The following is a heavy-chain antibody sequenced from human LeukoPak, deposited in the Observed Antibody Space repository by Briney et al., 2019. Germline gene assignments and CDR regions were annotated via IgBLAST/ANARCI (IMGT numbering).Heavy chain of an antibody. CDR3: ARDRRYCSSTSCYEGVYYYMDV. Sequence: SETLSLTCAVYGGSFSSYYWGWIRQPAGKGLEWIGRIYTSGSTNYNPSLKSRVTMSVDTSKNQFSLKLSSVTAADTAVYYCARDRRYCSSTSCYEGVYYYMDVWGKGTTVTVSS. CDR1: GGSFSSYY. CDR2: IYTSGST. J-gene: IGHJ6*03. V-gene: IGHV4-4*07. D-gene: IGHD2-2*01.